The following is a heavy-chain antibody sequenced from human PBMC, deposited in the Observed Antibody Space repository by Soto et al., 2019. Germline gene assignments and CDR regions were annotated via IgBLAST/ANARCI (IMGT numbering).Heavy chain of an antibody. CDR3: ARDSPIVSTFSGYDAIDS. Sequence: QVQLVQSGAEVKKPGSSVKVSCKASGGTFSTSTFTWVRQAPGQGLEWMGRTIPLLNVADYAQDFQGRLTITADKSKSTNYMELTSLTSKDTAVYYCARDSPIVSTFSGYDAIDSWGQGTLVTVSS. D-gene: IGHD5-12*01. J-gene: IGHJ4*02. V-gene: IGHV1-69*08. CDR2: TIPLLNVA. CDR1: GGTFSTST.